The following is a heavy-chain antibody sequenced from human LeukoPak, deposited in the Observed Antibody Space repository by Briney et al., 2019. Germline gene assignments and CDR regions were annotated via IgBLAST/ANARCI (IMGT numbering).Heavy chain of an antibody. J-gene: IGHJ4*02. V-gene: IGHV1-8*02. CDR2: MNPNSGNT. Sequence: GASVKVSCKASGGTFSSYAISWVRQAPGQGLEWMGWMNPNSGNTGYAQKFQGRVTMTRNTSISTAYMELSSLRSEDTAVYYCARVGYYDILTGYFYWGQGTLVTVSS. CDR3: ARVGYYDILTGYFY. CDR1: GGTFSSYA. D-gene: IGHD3-9*01.